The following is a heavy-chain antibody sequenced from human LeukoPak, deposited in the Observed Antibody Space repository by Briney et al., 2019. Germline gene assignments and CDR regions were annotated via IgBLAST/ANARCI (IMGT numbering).Heavy chain of an antibody. D-gene: IGHD1-1*01. Sequence: ASVKVSCKASGYIFTSYYINWVRQAPGQGREGRGWISGYNGRTDYAQMLQARVTMTTDTSTSTAYMELRGLTSDDTAVYYCARGDNYKMLYYFEYWGQGTLVAVSS. CDR1: GYIFTSYY. J-gene: IGHJ4*02. CDR3: ARGDNYKMLYYFEY. V-gene: IGHV1-18*01. CDR2: ISGYNGRT.